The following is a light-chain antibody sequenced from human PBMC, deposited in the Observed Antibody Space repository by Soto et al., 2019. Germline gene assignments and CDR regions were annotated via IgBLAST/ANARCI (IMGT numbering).Light chain of an antibody. CDR2: EVN. J-gene: IGLJ3*02. CDR1: SSDVGGYKF. CDR3: SSWTSSTTQV. Sequence: QSVLTQPASVSGSPGQSITISCTGTSSDVGGYKFVSWYQQHPGKAPKLMIYEVNNRPSGVSNRFSGSKSGNTASLTISGLQAEDEADYYCSSWTSSTTQVLGGGTKLTVL. V-gene: IGLV2-14*01.